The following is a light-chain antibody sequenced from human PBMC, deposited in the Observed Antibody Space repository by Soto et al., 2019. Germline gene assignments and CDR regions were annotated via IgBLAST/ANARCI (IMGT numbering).Light chain of an antibody. Sequence: QAVLTQSPSASASLGALVKLTCTLSSGHSYYAIAWHQQQPEKGPRYLMKLNSDGSHSKGDGIPDRFSGSSSGAERYLTISSLQSEDEADYYCQTWGTGGVVFGGGTKLTVL. CDR3: QTWGTGGVV. V-gene: IGLV4-69*01. CDR1: SGHSYYA. CDR2: LNSDGSH. J-gene: IGLJ2*01.